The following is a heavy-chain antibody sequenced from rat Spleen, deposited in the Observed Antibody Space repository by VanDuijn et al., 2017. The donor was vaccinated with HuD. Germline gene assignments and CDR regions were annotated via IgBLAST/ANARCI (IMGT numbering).Heavy chain of an antibody. CDR2: ISSGGGGI. J-gene: IGHJ2*01. CDR3: ATLVLQWFDY. Sequence: EVQLVESDGGLVQPGRSLKLSCAASGFTFSDYYMAWVRQAPKKGLEWVAYISSGGGGIYYPDSVKGRFTISRDNAKSTLYLQMDSLRSEDTATYYCATLVLQWFDYWGQGVMVTVSS. V-gene: IGHV5-20*01. D-gene: IGHD1-1*01. CDR1: GFTFSDYY.